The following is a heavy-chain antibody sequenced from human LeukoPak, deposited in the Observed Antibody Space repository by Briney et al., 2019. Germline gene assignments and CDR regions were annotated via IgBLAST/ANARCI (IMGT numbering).Heavy chain of an antibody. CDR1: GFTLSSYS. J-gene: IGHJ4*02. CDR2: IRGSGTGT. CDR3: ARGDSYYYVSSGYTLHY. D-gene: IGHD3-22*01. V-gene: IGHV3-23*01. Sequence: SGGSLRLSCAASGFTLSSYSMSWVRQAPGKGLEWVSSIRGSGTGTHYADSVKGRFTISRDNSKNTLYLQMNSLKVEDTAVYFCARGDSYYYVSSGYTLHYWGQGTLVTVSS.